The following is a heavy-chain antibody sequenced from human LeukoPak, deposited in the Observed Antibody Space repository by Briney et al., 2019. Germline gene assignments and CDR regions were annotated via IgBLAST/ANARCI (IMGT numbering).Heavy chain of an antibody. J-gene: IGHJ6*03. CDR1: GFTFSSYG. Sequence: PGGSLRLSCAASGFTFSSYGMSWVRQAPGKGLEWVSAISGSGGSTYYADSVKGRFTISRDNSKNTLYLQMNSLRAADKAVYYCAKGPTTWRNYYYYYMDVWGKGTTVTIS. V-gene: IGHV3-23*01. D-gene: IGHD1-7*01. CDR3: AKGPTTWRNYYYYYMDV. CDR2: ISGSGGST.